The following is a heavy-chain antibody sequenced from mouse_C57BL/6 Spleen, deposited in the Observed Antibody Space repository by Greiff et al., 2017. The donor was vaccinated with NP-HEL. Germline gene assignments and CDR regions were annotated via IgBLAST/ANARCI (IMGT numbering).Heavy chain of an antibody. Sequence: LQQPGAELVMPGASVKLSCKASGYTFTSYWMHWVKQRPGQGLEWIGEIDPSDSYTNYNQKFKGKSTLTVDKSSSTAYMQLSSLTSEDSAVYYCARTDYYGSSSYFDVWGTGTTVTVSS. J-gene: IGHJ1*03. CDR1: GYTFTSYW. CDR2: IDPSDSYT. CDR3: ARTDYYGSSSYFDV. D-gene: IGHD1-1*01. V-gene: IGHV1-69*01.